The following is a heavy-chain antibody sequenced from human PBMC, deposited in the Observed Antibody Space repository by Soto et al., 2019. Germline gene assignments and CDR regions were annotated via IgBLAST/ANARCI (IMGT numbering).Heavy chain of an antibody. CDR2: ISASNGNT. V-gene: IGHV1-18*01. Sequence: ASVKVSCKASGYTFITYGITWVRQAPGQGLEWMGWISASNGNTYYGQKFQGRVTMTRDTSTSTVYMELSGLRSEDTAVYYCARESAGRDEFQSSGDFDYWGQGTLVTVSS. D-gene: IGHD2-15*01. CDR3: ARESAGRDEFQSSGDFDY. J-gene: IGHJ4*02. CDR1: GYTFITYG.